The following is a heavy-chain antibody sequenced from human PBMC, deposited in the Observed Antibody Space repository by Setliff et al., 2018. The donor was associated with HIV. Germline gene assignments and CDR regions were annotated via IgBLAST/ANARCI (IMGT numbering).Heavy chain of an antibody. J-gene: IGHJ4*02. Sequence: LSLTCTVSGDSISTDYWTWIRQPPGKGLEWIGYIYNSASTSYNPSLKSRVTISVDTSKNQFSLKLSSVTAADTAVYYCSRHSPSDYWGQGTLVTVSS. CDR1: GDSISTDY. CDR2: IYNSAST. V-gene: IGHV4-59*08. CDR3: SRHSPSDY.